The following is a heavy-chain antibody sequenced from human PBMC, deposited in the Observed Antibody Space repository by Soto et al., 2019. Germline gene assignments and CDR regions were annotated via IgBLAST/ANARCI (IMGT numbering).Heavy chain of an antibody. V-gene: IGHV3-21*01. Sequence: GGSLRLSCAASGFTFSSYSMNWVRQAPGKGLEWVSSISSSSSYIYYADSVKGRFTISRDNAKNSLYLQMNSLRAEDTAVYYCARDAYYYDSSGPKSYGMDVWGQGTTVTVSS. CDR1: GFTFSSYS. J-gene: IGHJ6*02. D-gene: IGHD3-22*01. CDR3: ARDAYYYDSSGPKSYGMDV. CDR2: ISSSSSYI.